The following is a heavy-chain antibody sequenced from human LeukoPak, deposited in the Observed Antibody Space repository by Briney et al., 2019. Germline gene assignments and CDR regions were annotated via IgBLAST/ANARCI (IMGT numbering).Heavy chain of an antibody. J-gene: IGHJ4*02. CDR3: ARQRIAAAGPFDY. Sequence: PSETLSLTCAVSGGSISSSNWWSWVRQPPGKGLEWIGEIYHSGSTNYNPSLKSRVTISVDKSKNQFSLKLSSVTAADTAVYYCARQRIAAAGPFDYWGQGTLVTVSS. CDR2: IYHSGST. V-gene: IGHV4-4*02. CDR1: GGSISSSNW. D-gene: IGHD6-13*01.